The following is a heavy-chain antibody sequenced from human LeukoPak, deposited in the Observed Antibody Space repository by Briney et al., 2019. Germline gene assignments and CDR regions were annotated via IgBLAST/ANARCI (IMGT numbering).Heavy chain of an antibody. CDR1: GFTFSSYE. Sequence: GGSLRLSCAASGFTFSSYEMNWVRQAPGKGLEWVSYISSGGNTVRYADSVKGRFIMSRDNAKNSLYLQLNSLRAEDRAVCYCGRAFDYWGQGTLVTVSS. CDR2: ISSGGNTV. J-gene: IGHJ4*02. V-gene: IGHV3-48*03. CDR3: GRAFDY.